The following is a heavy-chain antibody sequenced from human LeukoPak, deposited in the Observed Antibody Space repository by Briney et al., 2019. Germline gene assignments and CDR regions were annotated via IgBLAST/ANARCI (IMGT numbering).Heavy chain of an antibody. CDR3: ARDASGWYRGRLGY. CDR2: IYSGGST. D-gene: IGHD6-19*01. V-gene: IGHV3-66*01. CDR1: AFTVSSNY. Sequence: PGGSLRLSCAATAFTVSSNYMSWVRQAPGKGLEWVSVIYSGGSTYYADSVRGRFTISRDNSKNTLYLQMNSLRAEDTAVYYCARDASGWYRGRLGYWGQGTLVTVSS. J-gene: IGHJ4*02.